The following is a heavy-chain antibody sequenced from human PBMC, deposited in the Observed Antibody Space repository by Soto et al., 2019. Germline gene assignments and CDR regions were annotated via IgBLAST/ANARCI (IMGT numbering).Heavy chain of an antibody. Sequence: ASVKVSCKASGYTFTSYAMHWVRQAPGQRLEWMGWINAGDGNTKYSQKFQGRVTITRDTSASTAYMELSSLRSEDTAVYYCASSYSNYALIDYYYYGMDVWGQGTTVTVSS. CDR2: INAGDGNT. CDR3: ASSYSNYALIDYYYYGMDV. CDR1: GYTFTSYA. J-gene: IGHJ6*02. D-gene: IGHD4-4*01. V-gene: IGHV1-3*01.